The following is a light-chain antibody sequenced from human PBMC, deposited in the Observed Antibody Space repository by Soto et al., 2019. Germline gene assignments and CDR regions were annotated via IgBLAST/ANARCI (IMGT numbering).Light chain of an antibody. J-gene: IGKJ1*01. Sequence: DIVMTQSPDSLAVSLGERATINCKSSQSVLYSSNNKNYLAWYQQKPGQPPKLLIYGASNRATGIPDRFSGSGSGTDFTLTISRLEPEDFAVYYCQQYGSSGTFGQGTKVEIK. CDR2: GAS. CDR3: QQYGSSGT. CDR1: QSVLYSSNNKNY. V-gene: IGKV4-1*01.